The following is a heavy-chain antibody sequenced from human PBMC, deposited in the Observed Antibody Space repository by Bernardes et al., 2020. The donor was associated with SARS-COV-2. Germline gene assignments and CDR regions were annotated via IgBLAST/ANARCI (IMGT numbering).Heavy chain of an antibody. J-gene: IGHJ6*02. V-gene: IGHV3-43*01. CDR2: LNWDGLNT. Sequence: GSLRLSCAASGFTFRASTMHSVPQAPRKGLEWVSLLNWDGLNTYYADSVKGRFTIARDTSKNSLYLQLNSLGPEDTAFYYCVRDTGAWGSSWGCGMDVWGQGTTVTVSS. CDR1: GFTFRAST. CDR3: VRDTGAWGSSWGCGMDV. D-gene: IGHD6-13*01.